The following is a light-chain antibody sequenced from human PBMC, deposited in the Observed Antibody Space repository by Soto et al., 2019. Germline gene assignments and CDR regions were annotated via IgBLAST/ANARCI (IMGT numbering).Light chain of an antibody. CDR2: AAS. CDR3: QQSYSTPYT. CDR1: QSISNY. J-gene: IGKJ2*01. Sequence: DIQMTQSPSSLSASVGDRVTITCRASQSISNYLNWYQQKPGKALKLLIYAASSLQSGVPSRFSGSDSGTDFTLTISSLQPEDFATYYCQQSYSTPYTFGQGTNLEIK. V-gene: IGKV1-39*01.